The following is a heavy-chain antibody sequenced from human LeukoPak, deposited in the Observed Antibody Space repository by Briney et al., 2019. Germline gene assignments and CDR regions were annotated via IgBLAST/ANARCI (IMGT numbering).Heavy chain of an antibody. CDR1: GFTFSNYA. CDR2: ISSNGGST. D-gene: IGHD3-3*01. CDR3: VKGSSLLRFLEWLSAPYFDY. V-gene: IGHV3-64D*06. Sequence: GGSLRLSCSASGFTFSNYAMHRVRQAPGKGLEYVSAISSNGGSTYYADSVKGRFTISRDNSKNTLYLQMSSLRAEDTAVYYCVKGSSLLRFLEWLSAPYFDYWGQGTLVTVSS. J-gene: IGHJ4*02.